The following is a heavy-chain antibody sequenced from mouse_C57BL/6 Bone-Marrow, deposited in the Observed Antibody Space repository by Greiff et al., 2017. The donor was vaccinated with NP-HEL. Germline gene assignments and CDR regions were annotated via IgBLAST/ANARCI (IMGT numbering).Heavy chain of an antibody. CDR3: ARHYGSSYPWYFDV. D-gene: IGHD1-1*01. CDR2: IYPGSGNT. V-gene: IGHV1-76*01. Sequence: QVQLKQSGAELVRPGASVKLSCKASGYTFTDYYINWVKQRPGQGLEWIARIYPGSGNTYYNEKFKGKATLTAEKSSSTAYMQLSSLTSEDSAVYFCARHYGSSYPWYFDVWGTGTTVTVSS. CDR1: GYTFTDYY. J-gene: IGHJ1*03.